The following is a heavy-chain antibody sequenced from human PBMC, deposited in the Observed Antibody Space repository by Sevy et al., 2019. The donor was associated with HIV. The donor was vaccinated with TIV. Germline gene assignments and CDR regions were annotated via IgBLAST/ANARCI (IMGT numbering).Heavy chain of an antibody. CDR3: ARDLEFYDYGDYGPAFMPDY. V-gene: IGHV3-33*01. D-gene: IGHD4-17*01. CDR2: IWFDGSNT. Sequence: GGSLRLSCVASGFTFSTYGMHWVRQAPGKGLEWVALIWFDGSNTYYADSVKGRFTISRDIAKNTLHLQMNSLRAEDTAVYYCARDLEFYDYGDYGPAFMPDYWGQGTLVTVSS. J-gene: IGHJ4*02. CDR1: GFTFSTYG.